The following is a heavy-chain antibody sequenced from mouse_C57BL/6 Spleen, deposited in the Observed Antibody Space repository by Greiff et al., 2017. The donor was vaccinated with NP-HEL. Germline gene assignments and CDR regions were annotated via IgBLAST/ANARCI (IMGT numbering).Heavy chain of an antibody. V-gene: IGHV1-80*01. CDR3: ARTGDTYYFDY. Sequence: VQRVESGAELVKPGASVKISCKASGYAFSSYWMNWVKQRPGKGLEWIGQIYPGDGDTNYNVKFKGKATLTADKSSSTAYMQLSSLTSEDSAVYFCARTGDTYYFDYWGQGTTLTVSS. CDR1: GYAFSSYW. J-gene: IGHJ2*01. D-gene: IGHD5-1-1*01. CDR2: IYPGDGDT.